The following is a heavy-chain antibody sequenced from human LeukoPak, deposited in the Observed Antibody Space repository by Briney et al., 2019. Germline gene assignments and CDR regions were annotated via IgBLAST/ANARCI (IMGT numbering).Heavy chain of an antibody. Sequence: GGSLRLSCAASGFTFSSYGMHWVRQAPGKGLEWVAVIPYDGSNKYYADSVKGRFTISRDNSKNTLYLQMNGLRAEDTAVYYCAKGYGIIDYWGQGTLVTVSS. D-gene: IGHD1-1*01. V-gene: IGHV3-30*18. J-gene: IGHJ4*02. CDR1: GFTFSSYG. CDR3: AKGYGIIDY. CDR2: IPYDGSNK.